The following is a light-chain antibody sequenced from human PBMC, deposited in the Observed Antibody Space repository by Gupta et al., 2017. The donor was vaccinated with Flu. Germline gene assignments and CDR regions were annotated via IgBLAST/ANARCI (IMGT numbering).Light chain of an antibody. CDR3: QQYNSYPLT. J-gene: IGKJ3*01. CDR2: KAS. Sequence: PSTLSASVGDRVTITCRASQSISSWLAWYQQKPGKAPKLLIYKASSLESGVPSRFSGSGSGTEFTLTISSLQPDDFATYYCQQYNSYPLTFGPGTKVDIK. V-gene: IGKV1-5*03. CDR1: QSISSW.